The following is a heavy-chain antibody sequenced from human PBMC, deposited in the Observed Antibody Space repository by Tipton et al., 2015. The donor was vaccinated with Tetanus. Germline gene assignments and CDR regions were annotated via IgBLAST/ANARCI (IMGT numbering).Heavy chain of an antibody. Sequence: TLSLTCTVSGGSMNTRTFYWGWIRQSPGKGLEWIASVSYSGSTYYNPSLKSRVFISLDTSANQFSLKLNSVTAADTAVYYCARGGNEYGDPPDYWGRGTLVTVSS. D-gene: IGHD4-17*01. CDR1: GGSMNTRTFY. CDR3: ARGGNEYGDPPDY. CDR2: VSYSGST. J-gene: IGHJ4*02. V-gene: IGHV4-39*07.